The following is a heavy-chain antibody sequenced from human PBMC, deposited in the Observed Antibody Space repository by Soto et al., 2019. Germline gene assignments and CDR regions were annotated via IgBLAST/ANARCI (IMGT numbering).Heavy chain of an antibody. CDR1: GGTFSSYA. Sequence: QVQLVQSGAEVKKPGSSVKVSCKASGGTFSSYAISWVRQAPGQGLEWMGGIIPIFGTANYAPKFQGRVTINEDESTSTAYMELSSLRSEDTAVYYCARGGYSGYDYYFAMDVWGQGTTVTVSS. V-gene: IGHV1-69*12. CDR2: IIPIFGTA. D-gene: IGHD5-12*01. CDR3: ARGGYSGYDYYFAMDV. J-gene: IGHJ6*02.